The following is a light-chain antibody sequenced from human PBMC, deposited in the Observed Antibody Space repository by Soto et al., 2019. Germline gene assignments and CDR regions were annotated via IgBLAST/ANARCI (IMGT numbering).Light chain of an antibody. CDR3: QHVESYPSA. CDR2: AAS. V-gene: IGKV1-9*01. J-gene: IGKJ4*01. Sequence: DIQLTQTPSSLSGSVGDRVTITCRASQAISSSLAWYQQKPGKAPKLLIYAASTLQSGVPSRFSGSGFGTDFTLTITSLQPEDFATYYCQHVESYPSAFGEGTKVDIK. CDR1: QAISSS.